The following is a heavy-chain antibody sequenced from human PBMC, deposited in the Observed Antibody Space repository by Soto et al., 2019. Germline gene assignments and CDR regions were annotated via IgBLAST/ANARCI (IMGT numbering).Heavy chain of an antibody. CDR3: ARGGGIGVVTAPYAY. V-gene: IGHV4-59*08. D-gene: IGHD2-21*02. CDR1: GGSISSYY. CDR2: IYYSGST. J-gene: IGHJ4*02. Sequence: SETLSLTCTVSGGSISSYYWSWIRQPPGKGLEWIGYIYYSGSTNYNPSLKSRVTISVDTSKNQFSLKLSSVTAADTAVYYCARGGGIGVVTAPYAYWGQGTLVPVSS.